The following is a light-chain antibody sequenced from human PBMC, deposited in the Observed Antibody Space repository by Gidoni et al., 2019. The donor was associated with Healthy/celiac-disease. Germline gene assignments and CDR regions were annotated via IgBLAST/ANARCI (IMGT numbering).Light chain of an antibody. V-gene: IGKV3-20*01. CDR3: QQYGSSPFT. CDR1: QSVSSSY. Sequence: EIVFTQSPGTLSLSPGERATLSCRASQSVSSSYLACDQQKPGQAPRLLIYGASSRATGIPDRFSGSGSGTDFTLTISRLEPEDFAVYYCQQYGSSPFTFGPGTKVDIK. J-gene: IGKJ3*01. CDR2: GAS.